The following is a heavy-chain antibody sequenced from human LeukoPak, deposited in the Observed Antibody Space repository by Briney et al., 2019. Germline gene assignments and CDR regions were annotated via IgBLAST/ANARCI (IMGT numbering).Heavy chain of an antibody. CDR2: ISYDGSNK. J-gene: IGHJ3*02. V-gene: IGHV3-30*18. CDR3: AKDGTGWKSAFEI. CDR1: GFTFSSYG. D-gene: IGHD3/OR15-3a*01. Sequence: PGGSLRLSCAASGFTFSSYGRHWVRQAPGKGLEWVAVISYDGSNKYYADSVKGRFTISRDNSKNTLYLQMNSLRAEDTAVYYCAKDGTGWKSAFEIWGQGTMVTVSS.